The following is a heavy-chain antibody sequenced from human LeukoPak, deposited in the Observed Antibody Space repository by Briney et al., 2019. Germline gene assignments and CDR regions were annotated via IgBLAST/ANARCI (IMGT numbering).Heavy chain of an antibody. CDR3: ARSRGARHYFDF. CDR1: GGSISIGGYS. Sequence: SETLSLTCAVSGGSISIGGYSWSWIRQPTGKRLEWIGYMYHSGSTNYNPSLKSRVSISVDKSKNKFSLRLTSMTAADTAVYYCARSRGARHYFDFWGRGTLVTVSS. D-gene: IGHD3-10*01. V-gene: IGHV4-30-2*01. CDR2: MYHSGST. J-gene: IGHJ4*02.